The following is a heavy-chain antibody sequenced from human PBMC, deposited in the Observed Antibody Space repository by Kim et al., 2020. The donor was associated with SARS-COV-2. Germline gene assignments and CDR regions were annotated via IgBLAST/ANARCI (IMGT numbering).Heavy chain of an antibody. CDR1: GFTFSSYG. J-gene: IGHJ6*01. V-gene: IGHV3-30*03. D-gene: IGHD3-16*01. CDR2: ISYDGSNK. Sequence: GGSLRLSCAASGFTFSSYGMHWVRQAPGKGLEWVAVISYDGSNKYSADAAKGRFTITRANAKQTLKLQMKSQRVEATDVYYCERETSDGDNYDYYY. CDR3: ERETSDGDNYDYYY.